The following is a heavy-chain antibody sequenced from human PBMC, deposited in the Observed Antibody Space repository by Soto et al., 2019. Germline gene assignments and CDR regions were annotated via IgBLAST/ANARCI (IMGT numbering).Heavy chain of an antibody. V-gene: IGHV3-30-3*01. CDR2: ISYDGSNK. J-gene: IGHJ4*02. CDR1: GFTFSSYA. D-gene: IGHD3-3*01. Sequence: QVQLVESGGGVVQPGRSLRLSCAASGFTFSSYAMHWVRQAPGKGLGWVAVISYDGSNKYYADSVKGRFTISRDNSKNTLDLQMNSLRAEDTAVYYCATDITIFGVVTSLLDYWGQGTLVTVSS. CDR3: ATDITIFGVVTSLLDY.